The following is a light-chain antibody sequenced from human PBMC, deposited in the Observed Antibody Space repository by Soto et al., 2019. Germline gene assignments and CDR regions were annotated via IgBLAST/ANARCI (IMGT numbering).Light chain of an antibody. J-gene: IGKJ5*01. V-gene: IGKV1-39*01. CDR2: AAS. CDR3: QQSYNTPIT. Sequence: DIQMTQSPSPLSASVGDRVTITCRASQSISSHLHWYQQKPGKAPNLLIYAASSLQSGVPSRFSGSGSGTDFTLTISSLQPEDFATYYCQQSYNTPITFGQGTRLEIK. CDR1: QSISSH.